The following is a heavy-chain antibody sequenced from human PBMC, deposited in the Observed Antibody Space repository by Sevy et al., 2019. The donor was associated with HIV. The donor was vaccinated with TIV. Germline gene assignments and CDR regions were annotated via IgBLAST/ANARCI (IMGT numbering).Heavy chain of an antibody. CDR2: MNPNNGNR. V-gene: IGHV1-8*01. CDR1: GYTFTSYD. CDR3: ASFLEDPNYNYYGMDV. D-gene: IGHD3-3*01. Sequence: ASVKVSCKASGYTFTSYDIIWVRQATGRGLEWMGWMNPNNGNRAYAQRFQDRVILTRSTSISTAYMELSSMRSEDTAVYYCASFLEDPNYNYYGMDVWGQGTTVTVSS. J-gene: IGHJ6*02.